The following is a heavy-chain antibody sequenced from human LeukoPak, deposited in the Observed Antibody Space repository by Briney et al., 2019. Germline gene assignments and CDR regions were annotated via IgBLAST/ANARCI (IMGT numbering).Heavy chain of an antibody. J-gene: IGHJ4*02. CDR2: IWYDGSNK. D-gene: IGHD2/OR15-2a*01. CDR1: GFTFSSYG. Sequence: GGSLRLSCAASGFTFSSYGMHWVRQAPGRGLEWVALIWYDGSNKYYADSVKGRLTISRDNSKNTLYLQMNSLRAEDTAVYYCAREGPRGNSQFDYWGQGTLVTVSS. V-gene: IGHV3-33*01. CDR3: AREGPRGNSQFDY.